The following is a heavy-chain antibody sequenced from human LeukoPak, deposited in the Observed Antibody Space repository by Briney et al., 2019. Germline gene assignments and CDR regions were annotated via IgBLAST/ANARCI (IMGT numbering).Heavy chain of an antibody. Sequence: GGSLRLSCAASGFTFSSYSMNWVRQAPGKGLEWVSYIGSTNYYTYYADSVKGRFTISRDNAKNSLYLQMNSLRAEDTAVYYCARGRSGWYEDFWGQGTLVTVSS. D-gene: IGHD6-19*01. CDR2: IGSTNYYT. V-gene: IGHV3-21*06. CDR3: ARGRSGWYEDF. J-gene: IGHJ4*02. CDR1: GFTFSSYS.